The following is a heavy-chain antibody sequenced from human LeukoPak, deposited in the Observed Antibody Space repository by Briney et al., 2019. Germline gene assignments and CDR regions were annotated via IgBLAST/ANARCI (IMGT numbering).Heavy chain of an antibody. CDR1: GGSISSSSYY. Sequence: KTSETLSLTCTVSGGSISSSSYYWGWIRQPPGKGLEWFGSIYYSGSTYYNPSLKGRVTISVDTSKNQFSLKLSSVTAADTAVYYCARSGYSSSWADYWGQGTLVTVSS. D-gene: IGHD6-13*01. J-gene: IGHJ4*02. CDR2: IYYSGST. V-gene: IGHV4-39*01. CDR3: ARSGYSSSWADY.